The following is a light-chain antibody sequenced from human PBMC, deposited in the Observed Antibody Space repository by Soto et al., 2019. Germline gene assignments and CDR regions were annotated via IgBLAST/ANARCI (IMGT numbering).Light chain of an antibody. J-gene: IGLJ1*01. Sequence: QSVLTQPASVSGSPGQSITISCTGTTSDVGGYNYVSWFQQHPGKAPKLIIYDVSDRPSGVSNRFSGSKSGNTASLTISGLQAEDEADYFCSSYTSSTTPYVFGPGTKVTVL. CDR1: TSDVGGYNY. CDR2: DVS. CDR3: SSYTSSTTPYV. V-gene: IGLV2-14*01.